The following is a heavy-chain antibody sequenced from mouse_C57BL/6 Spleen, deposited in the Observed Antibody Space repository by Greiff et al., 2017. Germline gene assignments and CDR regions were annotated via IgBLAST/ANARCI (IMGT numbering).Heavy chain of an antibody. Sequence: QVQLQQSGAELARPWASVKLSCKASGYTFTSYGISWVKQRPGQGLEWIGEIYPRSGNTYYNEKFKEKGTLTADKSSSTAYMALRGMTSDYCAVYFCASSACGFAYWGQGTLVTVSA. V-gene: IGHV1-81*01. D-gene: IGHD6-1*01. CDR2: IYPRSGNT. CDR1: GYTFTSYG. CDR3: ASSACGFAY. J-gene: IGHJ3*01.